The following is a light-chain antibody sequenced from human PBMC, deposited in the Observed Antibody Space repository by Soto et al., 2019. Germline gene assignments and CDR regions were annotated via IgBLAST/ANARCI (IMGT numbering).Light chain of an antibody. J-gene: IGLJ3*02. CDR2: DVS. CDR3: CSYAGSYTWV. V-gene: IGLV2-11*01. CDR1: SSDVGAYNF. Sequence: QLVLTQPRSVSGSPGQSVTISCTGTSSDVGAYNFVSWYQQHPGKAPKLMIYDVSKRPSGVPDRFSGSKSGNTASLTISGLQADDESNYYCCSYAGSYTWVFGGGTKVTVL.